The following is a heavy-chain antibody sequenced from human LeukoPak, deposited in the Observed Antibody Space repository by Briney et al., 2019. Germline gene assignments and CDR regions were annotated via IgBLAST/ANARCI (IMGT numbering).Heavy chain of an antibody. D-gene: IGHD6-13*01. CDR3: ATGQQLGRAGYDAFDI. CDR1: DYTFTSYG. Sequence: ASVKVSCKASDYTFTSYGISWVRQAPGQGLEWMGWISAYNGNTNYAQKVQGRVTMTTDTSTSTAYMELRSLRSDDTAVYYCATGQQLGRAGYDAFDIWGQGTMVTVSS. V-gene: IGHV1-18*01. J-gene: IGHJ3*02. CDR2: ISAYNGNT.